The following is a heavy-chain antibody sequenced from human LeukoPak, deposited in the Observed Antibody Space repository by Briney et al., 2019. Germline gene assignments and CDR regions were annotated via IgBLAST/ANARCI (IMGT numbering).Heavy chain of an antibody. CDR2: ITPIFGTA. D-gene: IGHD2-2*01. CDR3: AGFDYCSSNCCSFGSRGGNRGFDY. V-gene: IGHV1-69*05. Sequence: ASVKVSCKASGDTFSSYAISLVRQAHGRGLEWMGGITPIFGTANYAQKFQGRVTITTDESTSTAYVELSSLRSEDTAVYYCAGFDYCSSNCCSFGSRGGNRGFDYWGKGTLVTVSS. J-gene: IGHJ4*01. CDR1: GDTFSSYA.